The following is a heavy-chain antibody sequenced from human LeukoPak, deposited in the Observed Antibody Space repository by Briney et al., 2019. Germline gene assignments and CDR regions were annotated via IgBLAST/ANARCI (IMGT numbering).Heavy chain of an antibody. Sequence: PGGSLRLSCAASGFTFSTYAMNWVRQAPGKGLEWVSSISRSSSYIYYADSVKGRFTISRDNAKNSLYLQMNSLRAEDTAVYYCARDSRPSVGVVIIPGEYFQHWGQGTLVTVSS. CDR2: ISRSSSYI. J-gene: IGHJ1*01. CDR3: ARDSRPSVGVVIIPGEYFQH. CDR1: GFTFSTYA. V-gene: IGHV3-21*01. D-gene: IGHD3-3*01.